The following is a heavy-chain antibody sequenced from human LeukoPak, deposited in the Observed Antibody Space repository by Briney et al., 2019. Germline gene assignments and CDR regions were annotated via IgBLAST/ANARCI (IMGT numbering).Heavy chain of an antibody. D-gene: IGHD1-1*01. CDR3: ARKVESKWFDP. V-gene: IGHV4-59*01. Sequence: SETLSLTCSVSGGSMTNLYWTWIRQPPGKGLEWIGDIYDSGSTRYNTSLESRVTISVDTSKNQFSLKLSSVTAADTAVYYCARKVESKWFDPWGQGTLVTVSS. CDR1: GGSMTNLY. J-gene: IGHJ5*02. CDR2: IYDSGST.